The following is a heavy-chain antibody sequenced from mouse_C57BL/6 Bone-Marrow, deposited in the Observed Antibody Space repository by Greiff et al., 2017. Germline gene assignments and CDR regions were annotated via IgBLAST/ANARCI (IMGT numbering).Heavy chain of an antibody. CDR3: ASVWY. CDR1: GYSITSGYY. V-gene: IGHV3-6*01. Sequence: VQLKESGPGLVKPSQSLSLTCSVTGYSITSGYYWNWIRQFPGNKLEWMGYISYDGSNNYNPSLKNRISITRDTSKNQFFLKLNSVTTEDTATYYCASVWYWCQGTTLTVSS. CDR2: ISYDGSN. J-gene: IGHJ2*01.